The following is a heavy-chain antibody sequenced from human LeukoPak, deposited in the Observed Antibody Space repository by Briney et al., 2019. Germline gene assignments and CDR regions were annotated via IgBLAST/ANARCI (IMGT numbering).Heavy chain of an antibody. Sequence: GGSLRLSCAASGFTFSSYAMHWVRQAPGKGLEWVAVISYDGSNKYYADSVKGRFTISRDNSKNTLYLQMNSLRAEDTAVYYCARVPDGIYCSSTGCYPDYWGQGTLVTVSS. V-gene: IGHV3-30*01. CDR1: GFTFSSYA. D-gene: IGHD2-2*01. CDR2: ISYDGSNK. J-gene: IGHJ4*02. CDR3: ARVPDGIYCSSTGCYPDY.